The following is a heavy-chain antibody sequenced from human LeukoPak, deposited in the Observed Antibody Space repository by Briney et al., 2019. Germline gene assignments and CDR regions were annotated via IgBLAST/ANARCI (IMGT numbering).Heavy chain of an antibody. CDR2: VYTSGST. D-gene: IGHD1/OR15-1a*01. J-gene: IGHJ4*02. Sequence: PSETLSLTCTVSGGSISSYYWSWIRQPPGKGLEWIGRVYTSGSTNYNPSLKSRVTMSVDTSKSQFSLKVSSVTAADTAVYFCAREADTGTVSFDYWGQGALVTVSS. CDR3: AREADTGTVSFDY. CDR1: GGSISSYY. V-gene: IGHV4-4*07.